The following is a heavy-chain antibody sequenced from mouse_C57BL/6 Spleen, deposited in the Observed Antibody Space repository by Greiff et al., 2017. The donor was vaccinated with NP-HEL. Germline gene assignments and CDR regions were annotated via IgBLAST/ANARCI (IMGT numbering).Heavy chain of an antibody. D-gene: IGHD2-2*01. CDR2: IDPNYGTT. J-gene: IGHJ2*01. Sequence: EVQLKESGPELVKPGASVKMSCKASGYSFTDYNMNWVKQSNGKGLEWIGVIDPNYGTTSYNQKFKGKATLTVDQSSSTAYMQLNSLTSEDSASYYCAMGLWLRVSFDDWGQGTTLTVSS. CDR1: GYSFTDYN. CDR3: AMGLWLRVSFDD. V-gene: IGHV1-39*01.